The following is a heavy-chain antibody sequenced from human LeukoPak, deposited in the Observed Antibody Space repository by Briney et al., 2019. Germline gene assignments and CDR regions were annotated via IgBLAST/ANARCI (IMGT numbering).Heavy chain of an antibody. CDR3: ARGELERRFGAFDY. V-gene: IGHV1-69*01. CDR2: IIPIFGTA. Sequence: SVKVSCKASGGTFSSYAISWVRQAPGQGLEWMGGIIPIFGTANYAQKFQGRVTITADESTSTAYMELSSLRSEDTAVYYCARGELERRFGAFDYWGQGTLVTVSS. J-gene: IGHJ4*02. CDR1: GGTFSSYA. D-gene: IGHD1-1*01.